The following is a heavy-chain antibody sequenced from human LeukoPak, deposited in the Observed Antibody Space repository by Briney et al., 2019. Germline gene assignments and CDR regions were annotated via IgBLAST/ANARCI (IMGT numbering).Heavy chain of an antibody. CDR1: GYTFTGYY. V-gene: IGHV1-2*06. D-gene: IGHD3-10*01. Sequence: ASEKVSCKASGYTFTGYYMHWVRQAPGQGLEWMGRINPNSGGTNYAQKFQGRVTMTRDTSISTAYMELSRLRSDDTAVYYCASLGYYYGSGSYYNVPSDYWGQGTLVTVSS. CDR3: ASLGYYYGSGSYYNVPSDY. CDR2: INPNSGGT. J-gene: IGHJ4*02.